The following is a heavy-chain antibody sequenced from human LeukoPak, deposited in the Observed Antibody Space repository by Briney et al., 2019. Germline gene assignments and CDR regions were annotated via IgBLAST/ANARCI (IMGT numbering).Heavy chain of an antibody. D-gene: IGHD5-18*01. CDR2: ISSSSSYI. CDR1: GFTFSSYS. J-gene: IGHJ4*02. V-gene: IGHV3-21*01. CDR3: ARGENNYGYYYFDY. Sequence: GGSLRLSCAASGFTFSSYSMNWVRQAPGKGPEWVSSISSSSSYIYYADSVKGRFTISRDNAKNSLYLQMNSLRAEDTAVYYCARGENNYGYYYFDYWGQGTLVTVSS.